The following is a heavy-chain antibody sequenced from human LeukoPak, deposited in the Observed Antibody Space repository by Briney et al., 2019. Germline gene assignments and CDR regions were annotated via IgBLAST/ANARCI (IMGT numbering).Heavy chain of an antibody. D-gene: IGHD5-18*01. Sequence: PSQTLSLTCTVSGGSINSGGCYWSWIRQPPGKGLEWIGEINHSGSTNYNPSLKSRVTISVDTSKNQFSLKLSSVTAADTAVYYCARGPGGYSYGYSPLFYYYYGMDVWGQGTTVTVSS. J-gene: IGHJ6*02. CDR1: GGSINSGGCY. V-gene: IGHV4-34*01. CDR3: ARGPGGYSYGYSPLFYYYYGMDV. CDR2: INHSGST.